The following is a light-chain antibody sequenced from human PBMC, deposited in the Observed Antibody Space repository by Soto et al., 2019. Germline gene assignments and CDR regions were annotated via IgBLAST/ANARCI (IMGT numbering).Light chain of an antibody. Sequence: EIVLTQSPATLSLSPGERATLSCRASQSVSSYLAWYQQKPGQPPRLLIYDASSRSTGIPARFSGSGSGTDFTLTNTSQEPEDFAVYYCQQRSNWPPTFGGGTKVEIK. CDR2: DAS. J-gene: IGKJ4*01. CDR3: QQRSNWPPT. V-gene: IGKV3-11*01. CDR1: QSVSSY.